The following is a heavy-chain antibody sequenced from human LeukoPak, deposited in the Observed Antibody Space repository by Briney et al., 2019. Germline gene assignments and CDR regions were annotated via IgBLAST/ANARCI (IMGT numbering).Heavy chain of an antibody. D-gene: IGHD2-15*01. CDR1: GYTFTGYY. V-gene: IGHV1-2*02. CDR2: INPNSGGT. J-gene: IGHJ4*02. CDR3: ARDLLGYCSGGSCPDFDY. Sequence: ASVKVSCKASGYTFTGYYMHWVRQAPGQGLEWMGWINPNSGGTNYAQKFQGRVTMTRDTSISAAYMELSRLRSDDTAVYYCARDLLGYCSGGSCPDFDYWGQGTLVTVSS.